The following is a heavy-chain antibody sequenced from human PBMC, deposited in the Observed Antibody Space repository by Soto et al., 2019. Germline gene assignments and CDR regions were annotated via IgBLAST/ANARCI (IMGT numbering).Heavy chain of an antibody. CDR1: GFTFSSYA. V-gene: IGHV3-23*01. Sequence: EVQLLESGGGLVQPGGSLRLSCAASGFTFSSYAMSWFRQAPGKGLEWVSAISGSGGSTYYADSVKGRFTNSRDNSKNTLYLQISSLRAEDTAVYYCAKSYFLNTTPFADYYYYYGMDVWGQGTTVTVSS. CDR2: ISGSGGST. J-gene: IGHJ6*02. CDR3: AKSYFLNTTPFADYYYYYGMDV. D-gene: IGHD1-26*01.